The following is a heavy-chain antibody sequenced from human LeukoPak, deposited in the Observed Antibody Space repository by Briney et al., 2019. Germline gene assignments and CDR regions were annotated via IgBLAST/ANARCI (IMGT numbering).Heavy chain of an antibody. V-gene: IGHV1-2*02. CDR1: GYTFTGYY. CDR3: ARDLRAAAYYYFDY. CDR2: INPNSGGT. D-gene: IGHD6-13*01. Sequence: GASVKVSCKASGYTFTGYYMHWVRQAPGQGLEWMGWINPNSGGTNYAQKFQGRVTMTRDTSISTAYMELSRLRSDDTVVYYCARDLRAAAYYYFDYWGQGTLVTVSS. J-gene: IGHJ4*02.